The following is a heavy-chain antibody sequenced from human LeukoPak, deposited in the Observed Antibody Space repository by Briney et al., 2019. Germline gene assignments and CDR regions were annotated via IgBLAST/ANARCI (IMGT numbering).Heavy chain of an antibody. V-gene: IGHV3-30*02. Sequence: GGSLRLSCAASGFIFSNYAMQWVRQAPGMGLEWVAFIRYDGGNTYYADSVKGRFTISRDNSKNTMYLQMNSLNAEDTAVYYCAKDGETGFDYWGQGTLVTVSS. CDR2: IRYDGGNT. D-gene: IGHD1-14*01. CDR3: AKDGETGFDY. CDR1: GFIFSNYA. J-gene: IGHJ4*02.